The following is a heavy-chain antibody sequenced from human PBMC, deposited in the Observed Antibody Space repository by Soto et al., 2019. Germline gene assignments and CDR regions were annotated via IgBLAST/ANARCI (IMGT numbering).Heavy chain of an antibody. CDR1: GFTFSSYA. J-gene: IGHJ6*02. CDR3: AKFLGTPHPVMGQHYSYGMDV. D-gene: IGHD3-16*01. Sequence: GGSLRLSCAASGFTFSSYAMSWVRQAPGKGLEWVSAISGSGGSTYYADSVKGRFTISRDNSKNTLYLQMNSLRAEDTAVYYCAKFLGTPHPVMGQHYSYGMDVWGQGTTVTVSS. CDR2: ISGSGGST. V-gene: IGHV3-23*01.